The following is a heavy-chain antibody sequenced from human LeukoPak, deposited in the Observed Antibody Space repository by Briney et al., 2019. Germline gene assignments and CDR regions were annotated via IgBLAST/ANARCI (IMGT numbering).Heavy chain of an antibody. CDR3: ARAPPGAFDI. J-gene: IGHJ3*02. V-gene: IGHV3-53*01. Sequence: GGSLRLSCAASGFTVSSNYMSWVRRAPGKGLEWVSVIYSGGSTYYADSVKGRFTISRDNSKNTLYLQMNSLRAEDTAVYYCARAPPGAFDIWGQGTMVTVSS. CDR1: GFTVSSNY. CDR2: IYSGGST.